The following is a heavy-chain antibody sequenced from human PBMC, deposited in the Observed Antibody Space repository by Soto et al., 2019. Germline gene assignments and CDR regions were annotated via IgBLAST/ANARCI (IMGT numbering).Heavy chain of an antibody. J-gene: IGHJ6*02. CDR1: GFTFSSYG. V-gene: IGHV3-33*01. CDR3: ARAAVDTAMVLYYCGMDV. D-gene: IGHD5-18*01. Sequence: QVQLVESGGGVVQPGKSLRLSCAASGFTFSSYGMHWVRQAPGKGLEWVAVIWYDGSNKYYADSVKGRFTISRDNSKNTLYLQMNSLRAEDTAVYYCARAAVDTAMVLYYCGMDVWGQGTTVTVSS. CDR2: IWYDGSNK.